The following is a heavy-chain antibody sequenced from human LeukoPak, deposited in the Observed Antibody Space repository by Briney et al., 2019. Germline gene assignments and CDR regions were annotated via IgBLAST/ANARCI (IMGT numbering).Heavy chain of an antibody. V-gene: IGHV1-2*02. CDR3: ARDSCSSTSCYTFRGGHGMDV. CDR2: INPNSGGT. CDR1: GYTFTGYY. J-gene: IGHJ6*02. Sequence: PEASVKVSCKASGYTFTGYYMHWVRQAPGQGLEWMGWINPNSGGTNYAQKFQGRVTMTRDTSISTAYMELSRLRSDDTAVYCCARDSCSSTSCYTFRGGHGMDVWGQGTTVTVSS. D-gene: IGHD2-2*02.